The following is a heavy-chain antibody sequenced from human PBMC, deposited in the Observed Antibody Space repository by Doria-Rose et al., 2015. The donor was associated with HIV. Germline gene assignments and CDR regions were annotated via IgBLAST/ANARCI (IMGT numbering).Heavy chain of an antibody. CDR2: IFSDGER. J-gene: IGHJ4*02. D-gene: IGHD6-13*01. Sequence: QVQLVQSGPVLVKPTETLTLTCTVSGVSLSSPGMGVSWIRQPPGKALEWLANIFSDGERSYNTSLKSRLTISRGTSKSQVVLTMTDMDPVDTATYYCARIKSSRWYHKYYFDFWGQGTLVIVSA. CDR3: ARIKSSRWYHKYYFDF. V-gene: IGHV2-26*01. CDR1: GVSLSSPGMG.